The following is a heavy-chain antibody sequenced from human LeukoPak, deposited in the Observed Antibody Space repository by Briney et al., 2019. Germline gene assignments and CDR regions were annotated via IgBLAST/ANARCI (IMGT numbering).Heavy chain of an antibody. V-gene: IGHV1-69*13. CDR1: GGTFSSYA. J-gene: IGHJ3*02. CDR3: ARSGGYYSDAFDI. D-gene: IGHD3-22*01. Sequence: GASVKVSCKASGGTFSSYAISWVRQAPGQGLEWMGGIIPIFGTANYAQKFQGRVTITADESTSTAYMELRSLRSDDTAVYYCARSGGYYSDAFDIWGQGTMVTVSS. CDR2: IIPIFGTA.